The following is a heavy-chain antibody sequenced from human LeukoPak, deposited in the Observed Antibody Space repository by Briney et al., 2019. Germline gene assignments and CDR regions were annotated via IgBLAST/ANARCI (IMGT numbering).Heavy chain of an antibody. CDR2: VSSSSSYI. J-gene: IGHJ4*02. Sequence: PGGSLRLSCAASGFTFSSYSMNWVRQAPGKGLEWVSSVSSSSSYIYYADSVKGRFTISRDNAKNSLYLQMNSLRAEDTAVYYCARARDFWSGYYTWFDYWGPGTLVTVSS. V-gene: IGHV3-21*01. CDR1: GFTFSSYS. CDR3: ARARDFWSGYYTWFDY. D-gene: IGHD3-3*01.